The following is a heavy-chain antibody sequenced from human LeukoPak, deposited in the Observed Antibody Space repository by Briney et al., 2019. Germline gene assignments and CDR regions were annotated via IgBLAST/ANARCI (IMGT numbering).Heavy chain of an antibody. J-gene: IGHJ6*02. V-gene: IGHV3-30*18. CDR2: ISYDGNHE. D-gene: IGHD6-6*01. CDR1: GFTFWSYG. Sequence: GGSLRLSCAASGFTFWSYGIHWVRQAPGKGLEWVAVISYDGNHEVYADSVKGRFTVSRDNSLNTVYLQMNSLRTEDTAVFYCAKDRRMMSSQYGMDVWGQGTTVTVSS. CDR3: AKDRRMMSSQYGMDV.